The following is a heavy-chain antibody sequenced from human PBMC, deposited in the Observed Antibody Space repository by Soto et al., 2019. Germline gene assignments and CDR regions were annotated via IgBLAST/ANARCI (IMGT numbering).Heavy chain of an antibody. CDR3: ASHFNPRGLVGANAFFDN. Sequence: QVQLQQWGAGLLKPSETLSLTCAVYGGSFSGYYWSWIRQPPGKGLEWIGEINNSGGTNYTPSFNSRVTISVDTSKTQFSLKLSSVTAADTAVYYCASHFNPRGLVGANAFFDNWRQGTQVTVSS. J-gene: IGHJ4*02. CDR2: INNSGGT. V-gene: IGHV4-34*01. CDR1: GGSFSGYY. D-gene: IGHD1-26*01.